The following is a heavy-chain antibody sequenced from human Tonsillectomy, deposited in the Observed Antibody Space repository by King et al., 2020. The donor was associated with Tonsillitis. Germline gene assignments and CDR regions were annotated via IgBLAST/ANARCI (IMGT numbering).Heavy chain of an antibody. CDR3: ARSTYEYFDY. CDR2: IYHSGST. V-gene: IGHV4-30-2*01. J-gene: IGHJ4*02. CDR1: GGSISSGGYP. Sequence: LQLQESGSGLVKPSQTLSLTCAVSGGSISSGGYPWSWIRQPPGKGLEWIGYIYHSGSTYYNPSLKSRVTISVDRSKNQFSLKLSSVTAADTAVYYCARSTYEYFDYWGQGTLVTVSS. D-gene: IGHD2-2*01.